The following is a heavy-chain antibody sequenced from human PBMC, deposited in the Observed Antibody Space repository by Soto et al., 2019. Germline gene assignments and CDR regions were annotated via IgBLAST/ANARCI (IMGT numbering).Heavy chain of an antibody. CDR1: GFIFSAYG. CDR2: IGSDGTII. D-gene: IGHD1-26*01. CDR3: ARDLRSN. V-gene: IGHV3-48*02. Sequence: EVQLVESGGSLVQPGGSLRLSCEASGFIFSAYGMNWVRQAPGKGLEWVSNIGSDGTIINYADSVRGRFTVSRDNAKNSLYLQMNSLRDEDAAVDDCARDLRSNWGQGTLVTVSS. J-gene: IGHJ4*02.